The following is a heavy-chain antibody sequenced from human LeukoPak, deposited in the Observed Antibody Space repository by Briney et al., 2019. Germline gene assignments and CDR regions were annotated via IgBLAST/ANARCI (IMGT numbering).Heavy chain of an antibody. CDR3: AREPSYDSSGIDY. V-gene: IGHV4-30-4*08. J-gene: IGHJ4*02. CDR1: GGSISSGDYY. CDR2: IYYSGST. Sequence: PSQTLSLTXTVSGGSISSGDYYWSWIRQPPGKGLEWIGYIYYSGSTYYNPSLKSRVTISVDTSKNQFSLKLGSVTAADTAVYYCAREPSYDSSGIDYWGQGTLVTVSS. D-gene: IGHD3-22*01.